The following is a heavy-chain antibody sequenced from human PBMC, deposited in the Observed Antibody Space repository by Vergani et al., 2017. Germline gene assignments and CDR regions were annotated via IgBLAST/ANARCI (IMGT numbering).Heavy chain of an antibody. CDR1: GFTFSSYA. D-gene: IGHD6-13*01. CDR2: ISGSGGST. J-gene: IGHJ4*02. Sequence: EVQLLESGGGLVQPGGSLRLSCAASGFTFSSYAMSWVRQAPGKGLEWVSAISGSGGSTYYADSVKGRFTISRENSKKTLYLQRNSLRAEDTAVYYCAKVPQQQLDYWGQGTLVTVSS. CDR3: AKVPQQQLDY. V-gene: IGHV3-23*01.